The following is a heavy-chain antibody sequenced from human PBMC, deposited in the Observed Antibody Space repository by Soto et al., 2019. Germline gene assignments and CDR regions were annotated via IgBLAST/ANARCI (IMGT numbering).Heavy chain of an antibody. V-gene: IGHV4-39*01. Sequence: NPSETLSLTCTVSGGSIGSSDYYWGWIRQPPEKGLEWIGNINYLGTTYYNPSLRSRVTISADMSKNQFSLKLNSVTAADTSVYYCAGTLLTAYRLSGLDSWGQGTRVTVSS. CDR1: GGSIGSSDYY. J-gene: IGHJ4*02. D-gene: IGHD1-1*01. CDR2: INYLGTT. CDR3: AGTLLTAYRLSGLDS.